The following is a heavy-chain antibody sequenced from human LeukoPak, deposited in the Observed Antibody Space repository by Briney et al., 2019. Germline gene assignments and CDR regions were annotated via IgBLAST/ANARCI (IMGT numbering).Heavy chain of an antibody. V-gene: IGHV4-4*09. CDR3: ARQYYYGSGSTFDP. Sequence: PSETLSLTCTVSGDSISSYYWSWIRQPPGKGLEWIGYIYTSGSTNYNPSLKSRVTISVDTSKNQFSLKLSSVTAADTAVYYCARQYYYGSGSTFDPWVQGTLVTVSS. J-gene: IGHJ5*02. D-gene: IGHD3-10*01. CDR1: GDSISSYY. CDR2: IYTSGST.